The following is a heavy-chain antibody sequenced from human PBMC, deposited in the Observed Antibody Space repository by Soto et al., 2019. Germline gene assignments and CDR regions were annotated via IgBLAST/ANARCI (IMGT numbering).Heavy chain of an antibody. V-gene: IGHV3-23*01. J-gene: IGHJ4*02. D-gene: IGHD3-3*01. CDR1: GLTFSSYA. Sequence: VGSLRLSCAASGLTFSSYAMSWVRQAPGKGLEWVSHISNSGRSTKYADSVKGRFTISRDNSKNTLYLQMNSLRAEDTAIYYCAKDALAYYDFWSWGQGTLVTVSS. CDR2: ISNSGRST. CDR3: AKDALAYYDFWS.